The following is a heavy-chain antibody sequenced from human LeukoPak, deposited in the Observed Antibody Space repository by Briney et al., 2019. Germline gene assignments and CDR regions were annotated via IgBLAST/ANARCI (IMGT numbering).Heavy chain of an antibody. J-gene: IGHJ3*02. CDR2: IYTSGST. V-gene: IGHV4-4*09. CDR1: GGSIRSYY. D-gene: IGHD3-22*01. CDR3: ARQDGYYYDSSAYGGDFDI. Sequence: SETLSLTCTVSGGSIRSYYWSWIRQPPGKGLEWIGYIYTSGSTNYNPSLKSRVTISVDTSKNQFSLKLSSVTAADTAVYYCARQDGYYYDSSAYGGDFDIWGQGTMVTVSS.